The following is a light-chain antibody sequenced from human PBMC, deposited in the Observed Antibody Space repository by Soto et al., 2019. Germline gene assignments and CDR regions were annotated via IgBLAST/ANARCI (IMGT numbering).Light chain of an antibody. CDR2: ANN. CDR3: QSYDRSLSGSV. J-gene: IGLJ2*01. V-gene: IGLV1-40*01. Sequence: QSVLTQPPSVSGAPGQRVTISCTGSTSNIGARYDVHWYQHLPGTAPKLLIYANNNRPSGVPDRFSGSKSGTSASLAITGLQDEDEADYYCQSYDRSLSGSVFGGGTKLTVL. CDR1: TSNIGARYD.